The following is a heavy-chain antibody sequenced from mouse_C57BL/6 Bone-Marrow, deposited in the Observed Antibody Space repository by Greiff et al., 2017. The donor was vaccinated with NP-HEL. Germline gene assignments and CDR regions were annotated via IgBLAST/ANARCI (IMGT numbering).Heavy chain of an antibody. D-gene: IGHD1-1*01. CDR1: GYAFSSSW. CDR2: IYPGDGDT. V-gene: IGHV1-82*01. CDR3: ARDYYGSSYCAMDY. Sequence: QVQLQQSGPELVKPGASVKISCKASGYAFSSSWMNWVKQRPGKGLEWIGRIYPGDGDTNYNGKFKGKATLTADKSSSTAYMQLSSLTSEDSAVYFCARDYYGSSYCAMDYWGQGTSVTVSS. J-gene: IGHJ4*01.